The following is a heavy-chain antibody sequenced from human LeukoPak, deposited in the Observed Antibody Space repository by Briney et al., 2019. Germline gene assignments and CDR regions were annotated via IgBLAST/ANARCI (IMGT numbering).Heavy chain of an antibody. CDR1: EFTFSSYS. CDR2: ISSSSSYI. V-gene: IGHV3-21*01. Sequence: PGGSLRLSCAASEFTFSSYSMNWVRQAPGKGLEWVSSISSSSSYIYYADSVKGRFTISRDNAKNSLYLQMNSLRAEDTAVYYCASAKTTVAFYYYYYMDVWGKGTTVTVSS. J-gene: IGHJ6*03. CDR3: ASAKTTVAFYYYYYMDV. D-gene: IGHD4-23*01.